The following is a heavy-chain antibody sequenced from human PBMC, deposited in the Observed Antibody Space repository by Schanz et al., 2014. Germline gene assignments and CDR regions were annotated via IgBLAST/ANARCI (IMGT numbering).Heavy chain of an antibody. Sequence: QVQLVQSGAEVKKPGPSVKVSCKASGGTFSSFGINWVRQAPGQGLEWMGRIIPSLGLAKYEQKFQDKVTITADKSMNITYMELSSLGTEDTAVYYCTRLRRADPNGFDVWGQGTTXTVS. CDR2: IIPSLGLA. V-gene: IGHV1-69*02. D-gene: IGHD6-19*01. CDR1: GGTFSSFG. J-gene: IGHJ6*02. CDR3: TRLRRADPNGFDV.